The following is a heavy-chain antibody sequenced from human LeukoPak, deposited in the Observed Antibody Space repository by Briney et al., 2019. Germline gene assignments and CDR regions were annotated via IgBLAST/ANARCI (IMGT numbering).Heavy chain of an antibody. CDR2: IYPGDSDT. J-gene: IGHJ6*02. Sequence: GESLKIFCKGSGYXFTNYWNCWVRQMPGKGLEWMGIIYPGDSDTKFSPSFQGQVTSSDDKSISTAYLQWGSLKASDTAMYYCASKDNYGMDVWGQGTTVTVSS. CDR3: ASKDNYGMDV. CDR1: GYXFTNYW. V-gene: IGHV5-51*01.